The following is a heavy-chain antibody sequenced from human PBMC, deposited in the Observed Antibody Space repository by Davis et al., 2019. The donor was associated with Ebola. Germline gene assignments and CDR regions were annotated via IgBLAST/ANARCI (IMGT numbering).Heavy chain of an antibody. V-gene: IGHV3-74*01. CDR1: GYTFSSFW. Sequence: GESLKISCKGSGYTFSSFWMNWVRQAPGKGLEWVSRINNDGTSTNYTDVVRGRFTVSRDNAKNTLYLQMDSLSDDDTALYYCARGVDTTLASWSDALDVWGQGTMVTVSS. D-gene: IGHD2-15*01. J-gene: IGHJ3*01. CDR2: INNDGTST. CDR3: ARGVDTTLASWSDALDV.